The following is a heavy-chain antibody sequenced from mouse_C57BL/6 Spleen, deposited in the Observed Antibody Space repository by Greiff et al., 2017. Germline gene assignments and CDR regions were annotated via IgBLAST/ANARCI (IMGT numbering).Heavy chain of an antibody. D-gene: IGHD1-1*01. CDR1: GFTFSSYA. J-gene: IGHJ2*01. Sequence: EVKLMESGGGLVKPGGSLKLSCAASGFTFSSYAMSWVRQTPEKRLEWVATISDGGSYTYYPDNVKGRFTISRDNAKNNLYLQMSHLKSEDTAMYYCARRGTTVVPYFDYWGQGTTLTVSS. CDR3: ARRGTTVVPYFDY. V-gene: IGHV5-4*03. CDR2: ISDGGSYT.